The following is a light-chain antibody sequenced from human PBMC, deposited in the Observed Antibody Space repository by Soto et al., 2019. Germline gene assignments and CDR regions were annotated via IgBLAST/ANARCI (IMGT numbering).Light chain of an antibody. Sequence: EIVLTQSPGTLSLSPGERATLSCRASQRVSSGYVAWYQQKPGQAPRLLIYGASSRATGIPDRFRASASGTDFTLTISSLQSEDFAVYYCQQYNNWPLWTFGQGTKVDIK. V-gene: IGKV3-20*01. CDR3: QQYNNWPLWT. CDR2: GAS. J-gene: IGKJ1*01. CDR1: QRVSSGY.